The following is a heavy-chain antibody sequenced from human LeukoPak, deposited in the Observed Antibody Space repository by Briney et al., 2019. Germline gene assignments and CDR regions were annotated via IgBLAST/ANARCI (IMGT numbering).Heavy chain of an antibody. CDR2: IFYSGNT. CDR1: GGSISHYY. D-gene: IGHD6-13*01. V-gene: IGHV4-59*01. CDR3: ARGSSWYGTYQT. J-gene: IGHJ5*02. Sequence: SETLSLTCTVSGGSISHYYWTWIRQPPGKGLEWIGYIFYSGNTNYNPSLKSRATISVDTSTNQFSLNLGSVTAADTAVYYCARGSSWYGTYQTWGQGTLVTVSS.